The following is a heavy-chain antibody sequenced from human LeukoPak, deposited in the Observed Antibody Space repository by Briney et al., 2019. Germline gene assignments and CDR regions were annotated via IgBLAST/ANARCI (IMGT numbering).Heavy chain of an antibody. J-gene: IGHJ4*02. CDR2: IYYSGST. CDR1: GGSISSSSYY. V-gene: IGHV4-39*07. D-gene: IGHD2-15*01. CDR3: ARAYCSGGSCYSGY. Sequence: SETLSLTCTVSGGSISSSSYYWGWIRQPPGKGLEWIGSIYYSGSTNYNPSLKSRVTISVDTSKNQFSLKLSSVTAADTAVYYCARAYCSGGSCYSGYWGQGTLVTVSS.